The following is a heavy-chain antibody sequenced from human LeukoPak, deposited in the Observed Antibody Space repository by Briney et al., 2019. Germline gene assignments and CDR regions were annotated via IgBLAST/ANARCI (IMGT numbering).Heavy chain of an antibody. V-gene: IGHV3-11*06. CDR3: ARDDYSNYAIFDY. CDR2: ISSSSSYI. CDR1: GFTFSDYY. Sequence: GGSLRLSCAASGFTFSDYYMSWIRQAPGKGLEWVSSISSSSSYIYYADSVKGRFTISRDNAKNSLYLQMNSLRAEDTAVYYCARDDYSNYAIFDYWGQGTLVTVSS. J-gene: IGHJ4*02. D-gene: IGHD4-11*01.